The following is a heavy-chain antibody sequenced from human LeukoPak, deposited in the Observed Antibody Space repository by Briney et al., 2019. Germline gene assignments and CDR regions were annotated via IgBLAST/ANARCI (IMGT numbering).Heavy chain of an antibody. J-gene: IGHJ4*02. V-gene: IGHV4-34*01. CDR2: INHSGST. Sequence: SETLSLTCTVSGGSISSHYWTWIRQPPGKGLEWIGEINHSGSTNYNPSLKSRVTISVDTSKNQFSLKLSSVTAADTAVYYCARGGTYYYGSGLIYWGQGTLVTVSS. CDR3: ARGGTYYYGSGLIY. CDR1: GGSISSHY. D-gene: IGHD3-10*01.